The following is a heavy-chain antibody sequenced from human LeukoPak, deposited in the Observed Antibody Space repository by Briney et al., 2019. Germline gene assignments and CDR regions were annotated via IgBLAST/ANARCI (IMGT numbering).Heavy chain of an antibody. D-gene: IGHD6-6*01. CDR2: ISSSSSYI. Sequence: GGSLRLSCAASGFTFSSYSMNWVRQAPGKGLEWVSSISSSSSYIYYADSVKGRFTISRDNAKNSLYLQMNSLRAKDTAVYYCVPSSSAPDFDYWGQGTLVTASS. V-gene: IGHV3-21*01. CDR1: GFTFSSYS. J-gene: IGHJ4*02. CDR3: VPSSSAPDFDY.